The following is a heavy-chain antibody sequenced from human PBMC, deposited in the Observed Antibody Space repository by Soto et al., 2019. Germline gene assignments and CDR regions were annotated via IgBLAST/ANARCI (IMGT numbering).Heavy chain of an antibody. CDR2: IYYSGST. J-gene: IGHJ6*03. V-gene: IGHV4-39*01. CDR3: AREVRDYYYYYMDV. CDR1: GGSISSSSYY. D-gene: IGHD2-21*01. Sequence: SETLSLTCTVSGGSISSSSYYWGWIRQPPGKGLEWIGSIYYSGSTYYNPSLKSRVTISVDTSKNQFSLKLSSVTAADTVVYYCAREVRDYYYYYMDVWGKGTTVTVSS.